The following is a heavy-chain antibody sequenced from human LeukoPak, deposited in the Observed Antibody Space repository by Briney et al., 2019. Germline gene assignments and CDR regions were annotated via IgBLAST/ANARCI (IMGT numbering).Heavy chain of an antibody. CDR2: IYYSGST. Sequence: PSETLSLTCTVSGGSISSYYWSWIRQPPGKGLEWIGYIYYSGSTNYNPSLKSRVTISVDTSKNQFSLKLNSVTAADTAVYYCARGRGSGSCPGTYWGQGTLVTVSS. J-gene: IGHJ4*02. D-gene: IGHD1-26*01. V-gene: IGHV4-59*01. CDR3: ARGRGSGSCPGTY. CDR1: GGSISSYY.